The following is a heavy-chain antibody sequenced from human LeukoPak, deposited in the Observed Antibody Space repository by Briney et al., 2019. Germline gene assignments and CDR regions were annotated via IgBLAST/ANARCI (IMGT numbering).Heavy chain of an antibody. CDR2: IYSGGST. CDR1: GFTVSSNY. D-gene: IGHD3-10*01. CDR3: ARVSYGPGSYYSSRGAFDI. J-gene: IGHJ3*02. V-gene: IGHV3-53*01. Sequence: GGSLRLSCAASGFTVSSNYMSWVRQAPGKGLEWVSVIYSGGSTYYADSVKGRFTISRDNSKNTLYLQMNSLRAEDTAVYYCARVSYGPGSYYSSRGAFDIWGQGTMVTVSS.